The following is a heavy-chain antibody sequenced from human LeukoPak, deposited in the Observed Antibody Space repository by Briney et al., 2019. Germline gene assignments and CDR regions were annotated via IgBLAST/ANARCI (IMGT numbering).Heavy chain of an antibody. J-gene: IGHJ5*02. CDR2: IYYSGST. CDR3: ATHVLRYFDWLRTPGAQAP. V-gene: IGHV4-59*12. CDR1: GGSISSYY. D-gene: IGHD3-9*01. Sequence: SETLSLTCTVSGGSISSYYWSWIRQPPGKGLEWIGYIYYSGSTYYNPSLKSRVTISVDTSKNQFSLKLSSVTAADTAVYYCATHVLRYFDWLRTPGAQAPWGQGTLVTVSS.